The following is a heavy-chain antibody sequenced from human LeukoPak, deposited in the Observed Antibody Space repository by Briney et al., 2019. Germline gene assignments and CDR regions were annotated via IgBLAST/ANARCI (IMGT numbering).Heavy chain of an antibody. CDR3: ARDYGGSSPFDY. CDR1: GFTVSSNY. CDR2: ISSSGSTI. Sequence: GSLRLSCAASGFTVSSNYMTWVRQAPGKGLEWVSYISSSGSTIYYADSVKGRFTISRDNAKNSLYLQMNSLRAEDTAVYYCARDYGGSSPFDYWGQGTLVTVSS. J-gene: IGHJ4*02. D-gene: IGHD4-23*01. V-gene: IGHV3-48*04.